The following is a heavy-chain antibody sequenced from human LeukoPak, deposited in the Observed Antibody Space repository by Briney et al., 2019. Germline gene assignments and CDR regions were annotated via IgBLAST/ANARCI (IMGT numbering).Heavy chain of an antibody. CDR3: ARGYCSSTSCYMDV. Sequence: SVKVSXXASXHTXTTYAIHWVRQAPGQGLEWMGWINAGNGNIKYSQKFQGRVTITGDTSASTAYMELSSLRSEDTAVYYCARGYCSSTSCYMDVWGQGTTVT. D-gene: IGHD2-2*01. CDR1: XHTXTTYA. J-gene: IGHJ6*02. CDR2: INAGNGNI. V-gene: IGHV1-3*01.